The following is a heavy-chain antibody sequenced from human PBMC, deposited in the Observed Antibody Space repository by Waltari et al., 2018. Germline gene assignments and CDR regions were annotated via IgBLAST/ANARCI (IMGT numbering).Heavy chain of an antibody. J-gene: IGHJ3*02. V-gene: IGHV3-49*03. Sequence: EVQLLESGGGLVPPGRSLRLSCTASGFTFGDYAMSWFRQAPGKGLEWVGFIRSKAYGGTTEYAASVKGRFTISRDDSKSIAYLQMNSLKTEDTAVYYCTRSPYSGSRIDAFDIWGQGTMVTVSS. CDR3: TRSPYSGSRIDAFDI. CDR2: IRSKAYGGTT. CDR1: GFTFGDYA. D-gene: IGHD1-26*01.